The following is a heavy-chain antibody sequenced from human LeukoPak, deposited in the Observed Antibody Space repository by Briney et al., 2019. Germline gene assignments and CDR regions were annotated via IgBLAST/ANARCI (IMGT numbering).Heavy chain of an antibody. CDR2: ISGSGGST. Sequence: GGSLRLSCAASGFTFSSYAMSWVRQAPGKGLEWVSAISGSGGSTYYAASVKGRFTISRDSSKNTLYLQMNSLRAEDTAVYYCANHFGQWPMRSWFDPWGKGTLVTVSS. V-gene: IGHV3-23*01. CDR1: GFTFSSYA. D-gene: IGHD6-19*01. J-gene: IGHJ5*02. CDR3: ANHFGQWPMRSWFDP.